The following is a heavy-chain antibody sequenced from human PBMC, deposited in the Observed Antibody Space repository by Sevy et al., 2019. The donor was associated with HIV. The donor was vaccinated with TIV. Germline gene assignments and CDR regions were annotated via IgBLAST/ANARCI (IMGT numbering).Heavy chain of an antibody. D-gene: IGHD3-10*01. CDR1: GGIFRSNA. Sequence: ASVKVSCKASGGIFRSNAISWVRQAPGQGLEWMGGIIAVLGTTNYAQKFQGRVTVTADESRSTAYMGLSSLRSEDTAVYYCARDKYYYVSGSFDFWGQGTQVTVSS. CDR2: IIAVLGTT. J-gene: IGHJ4*01. V-gene: IGHV1-69*13. CDR3: ARDKYYYVSGSFDF.